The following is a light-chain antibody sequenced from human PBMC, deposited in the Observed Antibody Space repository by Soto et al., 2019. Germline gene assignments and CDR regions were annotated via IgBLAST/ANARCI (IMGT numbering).Light chain of an antibody. CDR3: QQYVSSPR. Sequence: EIVLTQSPGTLSLSPGERATLSCRASQSVSSSYLAWYQQKPGQAPRLLIYGASSRATGIPDRFSGSGSARYFTLTISRLEPEDFAVYYCQQYVSSPRFGQGTKVHIK. J-gene: IGKJ1*01. CDR2: GAS. CDR1: QSVSSSY. V-gene: IGKV3-20*01.